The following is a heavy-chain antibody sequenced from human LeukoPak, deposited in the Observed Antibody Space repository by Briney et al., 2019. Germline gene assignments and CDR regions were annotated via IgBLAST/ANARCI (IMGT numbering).Heavy chain of an antibody. V-gene: IGHV1-2*02. CDR2: INPNSGGT. D-gene: IGHD2-21*02. CDR1: GYTFTGYY. CDR3: ARDGGAYCGGDCYFADDY. J-gene: IGHJ4*02. Sequence: ASVKVSCKDSGYTFTGYYMHWVRQAPGQGLEWMGWINPNSGGTDYAQKFQGRVTMTRDTSISTAYMELSRLRSDDTAVYYCARDGGAYCGGDCYFADDYWGQGTLVTVSS.